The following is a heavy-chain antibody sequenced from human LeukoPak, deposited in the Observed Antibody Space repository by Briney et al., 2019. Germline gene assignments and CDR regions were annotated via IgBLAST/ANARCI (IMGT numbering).Heavy chain of an antibody. V-gene: IGHV3-74*01. J-gene: IGHJ2*01. CDR1: GLTFSSYW. CDR3: ARGRVVAGTHYWFFDL. CDR2: INSDGSST. Sequence: PGGSLRLSCAASGLTFSSYWMHWVRRAPGKGLVWVSRINSDGSSTTYADSVKGRFTISRDNAKNTLYLQMNSLRAEDSAVYYCARGRVVAGTHYWFFDLWGRGTLVTVSS. D-gene: IGHD2-15*01.